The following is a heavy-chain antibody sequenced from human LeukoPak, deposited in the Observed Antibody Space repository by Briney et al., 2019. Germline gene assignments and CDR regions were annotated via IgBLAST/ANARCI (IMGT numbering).Heavy chain of an antibody. CDR1: GGSISSYY. CDR3: AKGVVVRGVNPHYFDY. J-gene: IGHJ4*02. D-gene: IGHD3-10*01. V-gene: IGHV4-4*07. Sequence: SETLSLTCTVSGGSISSYYWSWIRQPAGKGLEWIGRIYTSGSTNYNPSLKSRVTMSVDTSKNQFSLKLSSVTAADTAVYYCAKGVVVRGVNPHYFDYRGQGTLVTVSS. CDR2: IYTSGST.